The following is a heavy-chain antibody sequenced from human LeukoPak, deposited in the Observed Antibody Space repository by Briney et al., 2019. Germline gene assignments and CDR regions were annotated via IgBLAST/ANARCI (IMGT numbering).Heavy chain of an antibody. Sequence: PGGSLRLSCITSELTFSNAWMSWVRQAPGKGLEWVAVISYDGSNKYYADSVKGRFTISRDNSKNTLYLQMNSLRAEDTAVYYCAKGPSVVAATKHIDYWGQGTLVTVSS. D-gene: IGHD2-15*01. CDR2: ISYDGSNK. V-gene: IGHV3-30*18. CDR1: ELTFSNAW. CDR3: AKGPSVVAATKHIDY. J-gene: IGHJ4*02.